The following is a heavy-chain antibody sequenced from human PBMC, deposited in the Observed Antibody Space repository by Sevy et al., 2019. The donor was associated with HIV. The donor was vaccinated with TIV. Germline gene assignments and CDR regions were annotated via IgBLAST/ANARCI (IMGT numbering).Heavy chain of an antibody. CDR3: ARDSTTRPRVLDY. V-gene: IGHV4-59*01. J-gene: IGHJ4*02. Sequence: SETLSLTCSVSGGSISSYFWTWVRQSPGKGLEWIGNIYFTGNTDYSPSLKSRVTLSLDTSKSQFSLTLKSVTAADTAIYFCARDSTTRPRVLDYWGQGTMVTVSS. D-gene: IGHD1-1*01. CDR1: GGSISSYF. CDR2: IYFTGNT.